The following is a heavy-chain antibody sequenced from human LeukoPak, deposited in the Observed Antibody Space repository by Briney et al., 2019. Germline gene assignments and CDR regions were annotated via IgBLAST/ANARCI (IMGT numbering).Heavy chain of an antibody. CDR3: ARCLSDGDYYFYYYYGMDV. V-gene: IGHV4-59*01. J-gene: IGHJ6*02. CDR1: GGSISSYY. D-gene: IGHD4-17*01. Sequence: SETLSLTCTVSGGSISSYYWSWIRQPPGKGLEWIGYIYYSGSTNYNPSLKSRVTISVDTSKNQSSLKLSSVTAADTAVYYCARCLSDGDYYFYYYYGMDVWGQGTTVTVSS. CDR2: IYYSGST.